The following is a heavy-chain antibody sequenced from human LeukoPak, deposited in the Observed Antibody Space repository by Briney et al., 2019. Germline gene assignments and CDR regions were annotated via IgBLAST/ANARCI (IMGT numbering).Heavy chain of an antibody. CDR2: IKQDGSEK. Sequence: GGSLRLSCAASGFTLSSYWMSWVRQAPGKGLEWVANIKQDGSEKYCVDSVKGRFTISRDNAKNSLYLQMNSLRAEDTAVYYCAREWGSGWALDYWGQGTLVTVSS. D-gene: IGHD6-19*01. J-gene: IGHJ4*02. CDR3: AREWGSGWALDY. CDR1: GFTLSSYW. V-gene: IGHV3-7*01.